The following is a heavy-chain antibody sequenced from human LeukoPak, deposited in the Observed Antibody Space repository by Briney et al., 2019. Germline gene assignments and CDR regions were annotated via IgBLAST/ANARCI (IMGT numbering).Heavy chain of an antibody. CDR2: ISYDGSNK. J-gene: IGHJ5*02. Sequence: GGSLRLSCAASGFTFSSYGMHWVRQAPGKGLEWVAVISYDGSNKYYADSVKGRFTISRDNSKNTLYLQMNSLRAEDTAVYYCAKGIAAAEGLDPWGQGTLVTVSS. V-gene: IGHV3-30*18. CDR3: AKGIAAAEGLDP. D-gene: IGHD6-13*01. CDR1: GFTFSSYG.